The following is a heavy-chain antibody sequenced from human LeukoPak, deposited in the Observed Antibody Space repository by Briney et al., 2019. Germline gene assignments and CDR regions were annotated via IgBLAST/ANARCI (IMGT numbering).Heavy chain of an antibody. CDR1: GFTVSSNY. CDR3: AIYYYDSSGYYYFDY. D-gene: IGHD3-22*01. J-gene: IGHJ4*02. CDR2: IYSGGST. V-gene: IGHV3-66*01. Sequence: GGSLRLSCAASGFTVSSNYKSWVRQAPGKGLEWVSVIYSGGSTYYADSVKGRFTISRDNSKNTLYLQMNSLRAEDTAVYYCAIYYYDSSGYYYFDYWGQGTLVTVSS.